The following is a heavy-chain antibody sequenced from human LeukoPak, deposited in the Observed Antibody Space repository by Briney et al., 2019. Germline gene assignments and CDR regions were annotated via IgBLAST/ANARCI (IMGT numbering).Heavy chain of an antibody. CDR2: IYYSGST. J-gene: IGHJ6*02. CDR3: ARSPESAYSGYDFYYYYGMDV. CDR1: GGSISSYY. D-gene: IGHD5-12*01. V-gene: IGHV4-59*01. Sequence: SETLSLTCTVSGGSISSYYWSWIRQPPGKGLEWIGYIYYSGSTNYNPSLKSRVTISVDTSKNQFSLKLSSMTAADTAVYYCARSPESAYSGYDFYYYYGMDVWGQGTTVTVSS.